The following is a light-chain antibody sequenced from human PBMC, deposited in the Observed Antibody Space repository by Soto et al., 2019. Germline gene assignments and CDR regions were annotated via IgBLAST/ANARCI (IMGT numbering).Light chain of an antibody. CDR3: QQGTALMYT. CDR2: AAS. J-gene: IGKJ2*01. V-gene: IGKV1D-12*01. CDR1: QDIRTY. Sequence: DIQVTQSPSSLSASVGDRVTITCRASQDIRTYLAWYQQKPGTAPKLLIFAASTLQSGVPPRFIGSGSGTDFTLTISNLQPEDFATYYYQQGTALMYTFGQGTKVDIK.